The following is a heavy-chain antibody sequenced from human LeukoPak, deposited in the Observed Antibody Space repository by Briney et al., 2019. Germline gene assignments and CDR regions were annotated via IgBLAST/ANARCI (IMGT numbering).Heavy chain of an antibody. CDR1: GFTFRSHA. CDR2: IGGSGGRT. CDR3: AKGYCSTTSCYVGFDY. D-gene: IGHD2-2*01. V-gene: IGHV3-23*01. J-gene: IGHJ4*02. Sequence: GGSLRLSCAATGFTFRSHAMNWIRQAPGKGLEWVSGIGGSGGRTYYADSVTGRFTISRDNSKNTLYLQMNSLRAEDTAVYYCAKGYCSTTSCYVGFDYWGQGTLVTVSS.